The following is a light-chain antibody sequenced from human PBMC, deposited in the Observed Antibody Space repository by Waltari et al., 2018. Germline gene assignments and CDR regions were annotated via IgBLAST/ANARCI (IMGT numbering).Light chain of an antibody. CDR1: QSIGTY. Sequence: EIVLTQSPATLSLSPGESATLSCRASQSIGTYLAWYQQTPGQAPRLLIYDASNRATGIPPRFRGRGSGTDFILTISSLEPEDFAVYYCQQRSGWPQTFGQGTNVEI. CDR3: QQRSGWPQT. CDR2: DAS. V-gene: IGKV3-11*01. J-gene: IGKJ1*01.